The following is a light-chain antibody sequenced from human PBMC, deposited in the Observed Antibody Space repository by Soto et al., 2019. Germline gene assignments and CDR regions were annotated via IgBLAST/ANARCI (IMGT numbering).Light chain of an antibody. Sequence: DIQMTQSPSTLSASVGDRVTITCRASQSISSWLAWYQQKPGKAPKLLIYDASSLESGVPSRFSGSGSGTDFTLTISSLQPDDFATCYCQQYNSYSWTFGQGTKVEIK. V-gene: IGKV1-5*01. CDR2: DAS. J-gene: IGKJ1*01. CDR3: QQYNSYSWT. CDR1: QSISSW.